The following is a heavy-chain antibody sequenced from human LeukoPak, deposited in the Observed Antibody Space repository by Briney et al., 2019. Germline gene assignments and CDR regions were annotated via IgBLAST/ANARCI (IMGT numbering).Heavy chain of an antibody. D-gene: IGHD5-12*01. J-gene: IGHJ4*02. CDR3: ARVSGYYWESSYDY. CDR2: INHSGST. V-gene: IGHV4-34*01. CDR1: GGSFSGYY. Sequence: SETLSLTCAVYGGSFSGYYWSWIRQPPGKGLEWIGEINHSGSTNYNPSLKSRVTISVDTSKNQFSLKLSSVTAADTAVYYCARVSGYYWESSYDYWGQGTLATVSS.